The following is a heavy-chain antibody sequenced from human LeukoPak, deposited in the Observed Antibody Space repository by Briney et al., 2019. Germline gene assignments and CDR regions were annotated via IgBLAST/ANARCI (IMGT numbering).Heavy chain of an antibody. CDR3: ARAVTEYSYYYYYMDV. CDR1: GYTFSGYY. V-gene: IGHV1-2*02. Sequence: ASVKVSCKASGYTFSGYYIHWVRQAPGQGLEWMGWINPNSGGTNYQGRVTMTRDTSISTAYMELSRLRSDDTAMYYCARAVTEYSYYYYYMDVWGKGTTVTVSS. CDR2: INPNSGGT. J-gene: IGHJ6*03. D-gene: IGHD2-21*02.